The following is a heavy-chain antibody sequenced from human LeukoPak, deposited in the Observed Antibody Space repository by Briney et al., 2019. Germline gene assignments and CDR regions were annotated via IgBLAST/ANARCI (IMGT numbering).Heavy chain of an antibody. D-gene: IGHD1-26*01. V-gene: IGHV3-66*01. J-gene: IGHJ4*02. CDR1: GFTVSTNY. CDR3: ARDLRIVSGSYLDY. Sequence: GGSLRLSCAASGFTVSTNYMSWVRQAPGKGLECVSVIDNGGKTYYADSVKGRFTTSRDNTKNSLYLQMNSLRAEDTAIYYCARDLRIVSGSYLDYWGQGTLVTVSS. CDR2: IDNGGKT.